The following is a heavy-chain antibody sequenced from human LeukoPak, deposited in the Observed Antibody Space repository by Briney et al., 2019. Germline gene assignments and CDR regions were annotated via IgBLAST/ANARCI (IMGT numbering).Heavy chain of an antibody. V-gene: IGHV3-7*01. J-gene: IGHJ3*02. CDR3: ARDYYDSSGYYYASPRGFDI. Sequence: GGSLRLSCVASGFTFSSYWMTWVRQAPGKGLEWVANIKTDGSQIYYVDSVKGRFTISRDNAKNSLYLQMNSLRAEDTAVYYCARDYYDSSGYYYASPRGFDIWGQGTMVTVSS. CDR2: IKTDGSQI. CDR1: GFTFSSYW. D-gene: IGHD3-22*01.